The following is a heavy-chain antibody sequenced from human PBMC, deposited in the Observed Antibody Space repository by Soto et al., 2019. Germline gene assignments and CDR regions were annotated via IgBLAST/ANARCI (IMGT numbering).Heavy chain of an antibody. CDR2: ISAYNGNT. D-gene: IGHD3-16*02. V-gene: IGHV1-18*01. J-gene: IGHJ3*02. CDR1: GYTFTSYG. Sequence: ASVKVSCKASGYTFTSYGISWVRLAPGQGLEWMGWISAYNGNTNYAQKLQGRVTMTTDTSTSTAYMELRSLRSDDTAVYYCARLNVYYDYIWGGYRPYDAFDIWGQGTMVTVSS. CDR3: ARLNVYYDYIWGGYRPYDAFDI.